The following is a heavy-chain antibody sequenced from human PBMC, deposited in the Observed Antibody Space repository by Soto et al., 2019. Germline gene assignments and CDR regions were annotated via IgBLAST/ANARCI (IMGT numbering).Heavy chain of an antibody. CDR1: GFTFDDYG. D-gene: IGHD5-12*01. CDR2: INWNGGST. V-gene: IGHV3-20*04. CDR3: ARVGPIVATINRYYYYGMDV. J-gene: IGHJ6*02. Sequence: GGSLRLSCAASGFTFDDYGMSWVRQAPGKGLEWVSGINWNGGSTGYADSVKGRFTISRDNAKNSLYLQMNSLRAEDTALYYCARVGPIVATINRYYYYGMDVWGQGTTVTVSS.